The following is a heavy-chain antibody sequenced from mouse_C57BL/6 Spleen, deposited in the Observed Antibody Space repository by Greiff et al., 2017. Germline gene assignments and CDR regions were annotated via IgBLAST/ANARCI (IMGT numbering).Heavy chain of an antibody. CDR2: ISSGGSYT. V-gene: IGHV5-6*02. CDR3: AKPGGYAMDY. Sequence: EVMLVESGGDLVKPGGSLKLSCAASGFTFSSYGMSWVRQTPDKRLEWVATISSGGSYTYYPDSVKGRFTISRDNAKNTQYLQMSSLKSEDTAMYYCAKPGGYAMDYWGQGTSVTVSS. J-gene: IGHJ4*01. CDR1: GFTFSSYG.